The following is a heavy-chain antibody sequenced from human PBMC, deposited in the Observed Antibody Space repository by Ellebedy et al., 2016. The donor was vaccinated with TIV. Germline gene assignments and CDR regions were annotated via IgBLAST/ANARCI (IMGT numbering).Heavy chain of an antibody. Sequence: AASVKVSCKASGYTFSAYYMHWVRQAPGQDLEWMGWINPNNGDTNCAQKFQGWVTRTRDTSISTADMDLNRLTSDDTAVYYCARGPRIVGATTGNWFESWGQGTLVTVSS. CDR3: ARGPRIVGATTGNWFES. CDR2: INPNNGDT. CDR1: GYTFSAYY. V-gene: IGHV1-2*04. D-gene: IGHD1-26*01. J-gene: IGHJ5*01.